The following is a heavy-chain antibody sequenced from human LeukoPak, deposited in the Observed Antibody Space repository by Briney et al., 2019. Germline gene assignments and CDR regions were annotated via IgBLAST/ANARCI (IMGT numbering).Heavy chain of an antibody. D-gene: IGHD6-13*01. CDR3: ARQIASAGTAGFDF. CDR1: GGSISSYY. J-gene: IGHJ4*02. V-gene: IGHV4-4*07. Sequence: SETLSLTWTVSGGSISSYYWSWIRQPAGKGLEWIGRIYSTGSTNYNPSLKSRVTMSVDTSKNQFSLRLRSVTAADTAVYYCARQIASAGTAGFDFRGQGALVTVSS. CDR2: IYSTGST.